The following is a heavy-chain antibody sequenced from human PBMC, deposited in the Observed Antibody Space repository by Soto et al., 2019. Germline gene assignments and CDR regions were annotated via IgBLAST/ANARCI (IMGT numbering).Heavy chain of an antibody. CDR1: GGTFSSYA. J-gene: IGHJ3*02. CDR2: IIPIFGTA. Sequence: ASVKVSCKASGGTFSSYAISWVRQAPGQGLEWMGGIIPIFGTANYAQKFQGRVTITADESTSTAYMELSSLRSEDTAVYYCAREETYGSGTRGAFDIWGQGTMVT. D-gene: IGHD3-10*01. CDR3: AREETYGSGTRGAFDI. V-gene: IGHV1-69*13.